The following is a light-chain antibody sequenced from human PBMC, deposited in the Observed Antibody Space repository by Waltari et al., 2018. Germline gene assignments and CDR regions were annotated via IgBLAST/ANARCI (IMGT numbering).Light chain of an antibody. V-gene: IGKV3-15*01. CDR3: QQYNIWPRT. Sequence: EMVMTQSPATLSVSPGERATLSCRASQSVRSNLAWYQQKPGQAPRLLIYGASPRATGIPARFSGSGSGTEFTLTISSRQSEDFAVYYCQQYNIWPRTFGQGTKVEIK. CDR1: QSVRSN. J-gene: IGKJ1*01. CDR2: GAS.